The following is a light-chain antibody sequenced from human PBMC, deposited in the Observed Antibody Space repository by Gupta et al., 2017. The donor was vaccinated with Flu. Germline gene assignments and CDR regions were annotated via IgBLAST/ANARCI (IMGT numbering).Light chain of an antibody. J-gene: IGKJ4*01. CDR1: KNDNNKF. CDR3: QQYGNLPLT. Sequence: ATPSSASGESATLFSGHSKNDNNKFLAWYQQKPGMAPRLLIYGASKREAGIPERFTGSGSGTDFTFTINNVQPEDVAVYYCQQYGNLPLTFGGGTEV. CDR2: GAS. V-gene: IGKV3D-20*01.